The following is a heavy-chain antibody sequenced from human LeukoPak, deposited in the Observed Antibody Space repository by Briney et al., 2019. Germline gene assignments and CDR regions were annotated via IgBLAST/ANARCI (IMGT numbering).Heavy chain of an antibody. V-gene: IGHV4-4*09. D-gene: IGHD6-19*01. CDR1: GGSISSYY. J-gene: IGHJ4*02. Sequence: PSETLSLTCTVSGGSISSYYWSWIRQPPGKGLEWIGYIYTSGSTNYNPSLKSRVTISVDTSKNQFSLKLSSVTAADTAVYYCARSRPSQWLDRLDYWGQGTLVTVSS. CDR2: IYTSGST. CDR3: ARSRPSQWLDRLDY.